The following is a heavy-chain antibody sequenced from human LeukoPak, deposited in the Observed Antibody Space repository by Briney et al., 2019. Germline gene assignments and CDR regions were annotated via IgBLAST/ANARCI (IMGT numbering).Heavy chain of an antibody. J-gene: IGHJ5*02. V-gene: IGHV4-39*07. CDR3: ARDYDFGFDP. Sequence: KPSETLSLTCTVSGGSISSNNYYWGWIRQPPGKGLEWIGSIYYSGSTYYNPSLKSRVTISVDTSKNQFSLKLSSVTAADTAVYYCARDYDFGFDPWGQGTLVTVSS. CDR2: IYYSGST. D-gene: IGHD3/OR15-3a*01. CDR1: GGSISSNNYY.